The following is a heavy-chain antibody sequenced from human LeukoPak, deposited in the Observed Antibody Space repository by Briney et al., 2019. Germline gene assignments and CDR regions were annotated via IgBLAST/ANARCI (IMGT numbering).Heavy chain of an antibody. D-gene: IGHD1-26*01. CDR2: IHYSGRT. Sequence: SETLSLTCTVSGGSISTSSYYWGWIRQPPAKGLEWIGTIHYSGRTYYNPSLKSRVTISVDTSKTQFSLKMSSVTAADTAMYYGARNIGNYLGWSERWGQGTLVTVSS. CDR1: GGSISTSSYY. CDR3: ARNIGNYLGWSER. V-gene: IGHV4-39*01. J-gene: IGHJ5*02.